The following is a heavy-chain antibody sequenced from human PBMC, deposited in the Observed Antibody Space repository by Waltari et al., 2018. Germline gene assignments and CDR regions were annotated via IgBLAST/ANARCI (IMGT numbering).Heavy chain of an antibody. D-gene: IGHD3-3*01. CDR1: GFPFNGRC. CDR3: ARCHWTWLDP. Sequence: EVQLVESGGGLVQPGGSLSLSCAASGFPFNGRCMAWVRQAPGKGLEWVANINEDGSEKRYMDSVKGRFTVSRDNARNSLYLQMNSLRAEDTAVYYCARCHWTWLDPWGQGTLVTVSS. V-gene: IGHV3-7*01. CDR2: INEDGSEK. J-gene: IGHJ5*02.